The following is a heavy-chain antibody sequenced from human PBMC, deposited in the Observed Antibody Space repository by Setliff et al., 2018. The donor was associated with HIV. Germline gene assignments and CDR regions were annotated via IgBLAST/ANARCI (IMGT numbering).Heavy chain of an antibody. D-gene: IGHD2-21*02. Sequence: SETLSLTCSVSGASISSYYWSWIRQPQGKGMEWIGYISPTGNTNYNPSLKSRVTISTDTSKNQFSLNVRSATAADTAVYSCDGAGPYCGDDGPYTWLTPWGQGTLVTVSS. V-gene: IGHV4-59*03. J-gene: IGHJ5*02. CDR3: DGAGPYCGDDGPYTWLTP. CDR2: ISPTGNT. CDR1: GASISSYY.